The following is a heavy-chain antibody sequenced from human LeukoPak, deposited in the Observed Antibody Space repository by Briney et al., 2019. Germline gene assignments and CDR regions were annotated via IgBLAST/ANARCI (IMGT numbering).Heavy chain of an antibody. J-gene: IGHJ5*02. D-gene: IGHD6-13*01. CDR3: ARDFFGRAAGTGNWFDP. Sequence: PSETLSLTCTVSGGSISSYYWSWIRQSPGKGLEWIGSVYHDGSTYYNPSLKSRVTVSVDTSKNQISLSLSSVTATDTAVYFCARDFFGRAAGTGNWFDPWGQGTLVTVSS. V-gene: IGHV4-59*04. CDR2: VYHDGST. CDR1: GGSISSYY.